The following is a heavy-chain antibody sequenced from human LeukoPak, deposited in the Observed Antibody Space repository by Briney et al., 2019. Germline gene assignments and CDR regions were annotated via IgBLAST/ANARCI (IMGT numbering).Heavy chain of an antibody. Sequence: GASVKVSCKASGYTLTELSMHWVRQAPGKGLEWMGGFDPEDGETIYAQKFQGRVTMTEDTSTDTAYMELSSLRSEDTAVYYCATGKWFGELLPFDYWGQGTLVTVSS. CDR1: GYTLTELS. CDR3: ATGKWFGELLPFDY. J-gene: IGHJ4*02. CDR2: FDPEDGET. V-gene: IGHV1-24*01. D-gene: IGHD3-10*01.